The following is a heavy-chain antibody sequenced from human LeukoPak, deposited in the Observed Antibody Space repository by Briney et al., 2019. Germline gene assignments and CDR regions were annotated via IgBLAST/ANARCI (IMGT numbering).Heavy chain of an antibody. J-gene: IGHJ6*03. V-gene: IGHV5-51*01. CDR1: GSSFTSYW. CDR2: IYPGDSDT. CDR3: ARASGSYDYYMDV. D-gene: IGHD1-26*01. Sequence: NAGESLKISCQGSGSSFTSYWIGWVRQLPGKGLEWMGIIYPGDSDTRYSPSSQGQVTISADKSISTAYLQWSSLKASDTAMYYCARASGSYDYYMDVWGKGTTVTVSS.